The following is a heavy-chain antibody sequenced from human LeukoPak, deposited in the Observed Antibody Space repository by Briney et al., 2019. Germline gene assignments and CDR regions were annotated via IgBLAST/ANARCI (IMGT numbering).Heavy chain of an antibody. V-gene: IGHV1-18*01. D-gene: IGHD6-19*01. Sequence: ASVKVSCKASGYTFTSYGISWVRQAPGQGPEWMGWISAYNGNTNYAQKLQGRATMTTDTSTSTAYMELRSLRSDDTAVYYCARVSSSGWFGGYYFDYWGQGTLVTVSS. CDR1: GYTFTSYG. J-gene: IGHJ4*02. CDR2: ISAYNGNT. CDR3: ARVSSSGWFGGYYFDY.